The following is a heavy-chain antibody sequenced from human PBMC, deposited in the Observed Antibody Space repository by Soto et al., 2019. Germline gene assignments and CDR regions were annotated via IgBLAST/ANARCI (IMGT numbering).Heavy chain of an antibody. CDR2: IYTSGST. Sequence: SETLSLSLTVSGGSISSRYESWIRETAGKGLEWIGRIYTSGSTNYNPSLKSRVTMSVDTSKNQFSLKLSSVTAADTAVYYCAREPADYYYGMDVWGQGTTVTVS. CDR1: GGSISSRY. J-gene: IGHJ6*02. V-gene: IGHV4-4*07. CDR3: AREPADYYYGMDV.